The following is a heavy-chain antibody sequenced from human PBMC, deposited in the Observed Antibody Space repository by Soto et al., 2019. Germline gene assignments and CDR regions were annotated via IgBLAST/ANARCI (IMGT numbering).Heavy chain of an antibody. CDR3: ASVSRGELGPTLDY. CDR2: IYYSGST. CDR1: GGSISSGGYY. V-gene: IGHV4-31*03. D-gene: IGHD1-26*01. Sequence: QVQLQESGPGLVKPSQTLSLTCTVSGGSISSGGYYWSWIRQHPGKGLEWIGYIYYSGSTYYNTSLTRRVTVSVATSKDPFSMKLSSVTATDTAVYSCASVSRGELGPTLDYWGQGTLVTVSS. J-gene: IGHJ4*02.